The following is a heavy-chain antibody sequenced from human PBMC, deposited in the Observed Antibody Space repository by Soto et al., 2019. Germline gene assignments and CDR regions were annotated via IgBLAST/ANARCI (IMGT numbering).Heavy chain of an antibody. Sequence: GGSLRLSCAASGFTFSSYAMSWVRQAPGKGLEWVSAISGSGGSTYYADSVKGRFTISRNNSKNTLYLQMNSLRAEDTAVYYCAKDFCTNGVCPYFDYWGQGTLVTVSS. D-gene: IGHD2-8*01. V-gene: IGHV3-23*01. CDR2: ISGSGGST. CDR1: GFTFSSYA. J-gene: IGHJ4*02. CDR3: AKDFCTNGVCPYFDY.